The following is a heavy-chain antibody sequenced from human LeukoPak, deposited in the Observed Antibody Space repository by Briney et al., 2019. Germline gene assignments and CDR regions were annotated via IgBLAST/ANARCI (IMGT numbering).Heavy chain of an antibody. CDR3: ARVHDFWSGSHFDY. CDR2: INTNTGNP. CDR1: GYILTDYY. V-gene: IGHV7-4-1*02. D-gene: IGHD3-3*01. J-gene: IGHJ4*02. Sequence: ASVKVSCKASGYILTDYYMHWVRQAPGQGLEWMGWINTNTGNPTYAQGFTGRFVFSLDTSVSTAYLQISSLKAEDTAVYYCARVHDFWSGSHFDYWGQGTLVTVSS.